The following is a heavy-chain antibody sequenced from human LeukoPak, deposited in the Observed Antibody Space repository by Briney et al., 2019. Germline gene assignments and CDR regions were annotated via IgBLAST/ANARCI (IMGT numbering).Heavy chain of an antibody. CDR1: GGSISSSNW. CDR2: IYHSGST. Sequence: SETLSLTCAVSGGSISSSNWWSWVRQPPGKGLEWIGEIYHSGSTNYNPSLKSRVTISVDKSKNQFSLKLSSVTAADTAVYYCARESYYYDSSGLLDYWGQGALVTVSS. D-gene: IGHD3-22*01. J-gene: IGHJ4*02. CDR3: ARESYYYDSSGLLDY. V-gene: IGHV4-4*02.